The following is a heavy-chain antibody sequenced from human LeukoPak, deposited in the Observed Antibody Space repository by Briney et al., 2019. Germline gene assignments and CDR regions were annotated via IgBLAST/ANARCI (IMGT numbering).Heavy chain of an antibody. V-gene: IGHV4-31*03. D-gene: IGHD2-15*01. CDR1: GASISSGGYD. Sequence: SETLSLTCTVSGASISSGGYDWSWIRQHPGKGLEWIGYISYSGSTYYNPSLKSRVTISVDTSKNQFSLKLNSVTAADTAVYYCAKQAVEGWYLGQFDYWGQGTLVTVSS. CDR2: ISYSGST. CDR3: AKQAVEGWYLGQFDY. J-gene: IGHJ4*02.